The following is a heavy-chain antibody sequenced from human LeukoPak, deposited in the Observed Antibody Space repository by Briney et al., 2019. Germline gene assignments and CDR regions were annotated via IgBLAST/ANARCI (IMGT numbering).Heavy chain of an antibody. D-gene: IGHD2-15*01. CDR3: ARAGYCRGGTCYSNYFDF. CDR2: ISSSSSYI. J-gene: IGHJ4*02. Sequence: GGSLRLSCAASGFTFSSYSINWVRQAPGKGLEWVSSISSSSSYIYYADSVKGRFTISRDNAKNSLYLQMNSLRAEDTAVYYCARAGYCRGGTCYSNYFDFWGQGTLVTVSS. V-gene: IGHV3-21*01. CDR1: GFTFSSYS.